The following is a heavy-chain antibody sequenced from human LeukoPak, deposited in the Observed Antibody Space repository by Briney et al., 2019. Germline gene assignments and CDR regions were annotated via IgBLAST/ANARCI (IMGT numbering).Heavy chain of an antibody. Sequence: ASVKVSCKASGYTFTSYYMHWVRQAPGQGLEWMGIINPSGGSTSYAQKFQGRVTMTGDMSTSTVYMELSSLRSEDTAVYYCALIVGATPVDYWGQGTLVTVSS. CDR2: INPSGGST. J-gene: IGHJ4*02. V-gene: IGHV1-46*01. CDR3: ALIVGATPVDY. D-gene: IGHD1-26*01. CDR1: GYTFTSYY.